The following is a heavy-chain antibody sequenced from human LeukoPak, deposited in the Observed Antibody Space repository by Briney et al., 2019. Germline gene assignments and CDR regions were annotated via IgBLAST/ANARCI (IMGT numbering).Heavy chain of an antibody. J-gene: IGHJ5*02. Sequence: SETLPLTCSVSGGSMSTRIYYWGWIRQPPGKGLEWIGSIYDSGSTYYKPSLKSRVTIFVDSSKTQFSLKLSSVTAADTAIYYCARDSGTTGEVKFDPWGQGTLVTVSS. V-gene: IGHV4-39*07. CDR1: GGSMSTRIYY. D-gene: IGHD3-10*01. CDR3: ARDSGTTGEVKFDP. CDR2: IYDSGST.